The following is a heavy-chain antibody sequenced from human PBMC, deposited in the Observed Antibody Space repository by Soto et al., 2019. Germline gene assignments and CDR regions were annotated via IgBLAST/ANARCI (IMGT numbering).Heavy chain of an antibody. V-gene: IGHV3-30*18. CDR3: AKGGVGSTSNAFDI. CDR1: GFTFRSYG. CDR2: ISYDGSNK. J-gene: IGHJ3*02. Sequence: QVQLVESGGGVVQPVRSLRLSCAASGFTFRSYGMHWVRQAPAKGLEWVAVISYDGSNKYYADSVKGRFTISRDNSKNTLYLQMNSLRAEDTAVYYCAKGGVGSTSNAFDIWGQGTMVTVSS. D-gene: IGHD1-26*01.